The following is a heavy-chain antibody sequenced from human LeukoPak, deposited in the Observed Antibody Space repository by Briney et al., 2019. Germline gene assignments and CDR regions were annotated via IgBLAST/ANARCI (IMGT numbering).Heavy chain of an antibody. CDR2: INWNGGST. Sequence: PGGSLRLSCAASGFTFDDYGMSWVRQAPGKGLECVSVINWNGGSTGYADSVKGRFTISRDNAKNSLYMQMNSLRAEDTALYYCARDLGPITLSGFNYWGQGTLVTVSS. D-gene: IGHD5-12*01. J-gene: IGHJ4*02. CDR3: ARDLGPITLSGFNY. V-gene: IGHV3-20*04. CDR1: GFTFDDYG.